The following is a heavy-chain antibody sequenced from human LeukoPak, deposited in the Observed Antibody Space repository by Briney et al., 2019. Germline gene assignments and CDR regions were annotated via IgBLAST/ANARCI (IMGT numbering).Heavy chain of an antibody. CDR2: INSDGSST. J-gene: IGHJ5*02. V-gene: IGHV3-74*01. D-gene: IGHD6-19*01. CDR3: ARGWGYSSGWYDDWFDP. Sequence: PGGSLRLSCAASGFTFSSYWMHWVRQAPGKGLVWVSRINSDGSSTSYADSVKGRFTISRDNAKNTLYLQMNSLRAEDTAVYYCARGWGYSSGWYDDWFDPWGQGTLVTVSS. CDR1: GFTFSSYW.